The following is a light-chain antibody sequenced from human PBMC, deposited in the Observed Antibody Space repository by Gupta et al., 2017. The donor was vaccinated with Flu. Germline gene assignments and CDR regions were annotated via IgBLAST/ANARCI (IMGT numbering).Light chain of an antibody. V-gene: IGLV1-51*02. CDR3: GTWDSSLSAVV. CDR2: ENN. CDR1: SSNIGNNY. Sequence: KVTISCSGSSSNIGNNYVSWYQQLPGTAPKLLIYENNKRPSGIPDRFSGSKSGTSATLGITGLQTGDEADYYCGTWDSSLSAVVFGTGTKVTVL. J-gene: IGLJ1*01.